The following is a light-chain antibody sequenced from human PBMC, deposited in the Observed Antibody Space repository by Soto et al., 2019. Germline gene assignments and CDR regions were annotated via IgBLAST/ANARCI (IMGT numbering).Light chain of an antibody. J-gene: IGLJ2*01. CDR2: SNT. CDR3: AAWDDSLNGVV. Sequence: QSVLTQPPSASGNPGQTIAISCSGGRSNIGSHTVNWYQQLPGTAPRLLIYSNTQRPSGVPDRFSGSKSGTSASLAISGLQSEYEGHYYCAAWDDSLNGVVFGGGTKVTVL. V-gene: IGLV1-44*01. CDR1: RSNIGSHT.